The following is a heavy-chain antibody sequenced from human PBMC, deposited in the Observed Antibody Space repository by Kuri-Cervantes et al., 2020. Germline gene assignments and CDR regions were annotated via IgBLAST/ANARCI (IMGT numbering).Heavy chain of an antibody. J-gene: IGHJ4*02. V-gene: IGHV3-11*04. CDR1: GFTFSDYY. CDR2: ISTSGSTI. CDR3: ARTGYDGVDFDY. Sequence: GESLKISCEASGFTFSDYYMSWIRQAPGKGLDWVSYISTSGSTIYYADSVKGRFTVSRDNAKNSLYLQMNSLRAEDTAVYYCARTGYDGVDFDYWGQGTLVTVSS. D-gene: IGHD5-12*01.